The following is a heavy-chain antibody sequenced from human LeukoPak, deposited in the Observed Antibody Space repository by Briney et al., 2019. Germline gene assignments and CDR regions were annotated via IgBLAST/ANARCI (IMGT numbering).Heavy chain of an antibody. V-gene: IGHV4-59*01. CDR2: IYYSGST. CDR1: GGSISSYY. D-gene: IGHD3-10*01. Sequence: SETLSLTCTVSGGSISSYYWSWIRQPPGKGLEWIGYIYYSGSTNYNPSLKSRVTISVDTSKNQFSLKLSSVTAADTAVYYCARSRLYDGEVIDYWGQGTLVTVSS. J-gene: IGHJ4*02. CDR3: ARSRLYDGEVIDY.